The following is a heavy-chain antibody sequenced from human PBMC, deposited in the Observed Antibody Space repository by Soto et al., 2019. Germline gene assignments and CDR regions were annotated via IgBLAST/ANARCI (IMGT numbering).Heavy chain of an antibody. D-gene: IGHD2-15*01. CDR3: ASGRGSYCSGGTCYTRRHMDV. CDR1: GGTFSDYT. V-gene: IGHV1-69*02. Sequence: QVQLVQSGAEVKKPGSSVKVSCKASGGTFSDYTITWVRQAPGQGLEWMGRIIPILGIANYAQKFQGRVTITADKSTSTAYMELSSLRSEDTAVYYCASGRGSYCSGGTCYTRRHMDVWGNGTAVTVSS. CDR2: IIPILGIA. J-gene: IGHJ6*03.